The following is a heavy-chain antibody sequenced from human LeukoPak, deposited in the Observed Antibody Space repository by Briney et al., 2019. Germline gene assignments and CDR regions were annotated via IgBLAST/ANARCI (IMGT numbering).Heavy chain of an antibody. V-gene: IGHV3-30*02. CDR3: AKGVAVAGDLDY. CDR2: IRYDGSNK. CDR1: GFTFSSHG. D-gene: IGHD6-19*01. J-gene: IGHJ4*02. Sequence: GGSLRLSCAASGFTFSSHGMHWVRQAPGKGLEWVAFIRYDGSNKYYADSVKGRFTISRDNSKNTLYLQMNSLRAEDTAVYYCAKGVAVAGDLDYWGQGTLVTVSS.